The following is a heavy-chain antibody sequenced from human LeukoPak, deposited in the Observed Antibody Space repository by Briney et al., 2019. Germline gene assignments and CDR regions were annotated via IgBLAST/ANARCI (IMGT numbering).Heavy chain of an antibody. V-gene: IGHV4-30-4*01. CDR3: ARAGGSSGYYVSWFDP. CDR2: IYYTGNA. J-gene: IGHJ5*02. CDR1: GGSISSGDYY. Sequence: SETLSLTCIVSGGSISSGDYYWSWIRQPPGKGLEWIGYIYYTGNANNNPSLTSRVTMSLDTSKNQFSLKLSSVTAADTAVYYCARAGGSSGYYVSWFDPWGQGTLVTVSS. D-gene: IGHD3-22*01.